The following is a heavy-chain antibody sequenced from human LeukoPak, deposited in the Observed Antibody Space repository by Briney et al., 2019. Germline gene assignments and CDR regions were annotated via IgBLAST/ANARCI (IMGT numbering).Heavy chain of an antibody. CDR2: ISGSGGSI. J-gene: IGHJ4*02. CDR1: GFIFSSYA. D-gene: IGHD3-10*01. CDR3: AKVPVIDLTYYSRSGRRDFGGHYFDY. Sequence: PGGSLRLSCAASGFIFSSYAMSWVRQAPGKGLEWVSAISGSGGSISYADSVKGRCTISRDNSKGTLSLQLNNLRAEDTAVYYCAKVPVIDLTYYSRSGRRDFGGHYFDYWGQGTLVTVSS. V-gene: IGHV3-23*01.